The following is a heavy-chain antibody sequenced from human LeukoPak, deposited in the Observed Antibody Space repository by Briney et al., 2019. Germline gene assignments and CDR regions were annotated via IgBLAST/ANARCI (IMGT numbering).Heavy chain of an antibody. Sequence: SETLSLTCTVSGGSISSSSYYWGWIRQPPGKGLEWIGSIYYSGSTYYNPSLKSRVTISVDTSKNQFSLKLSSVTAADTAVYYCASGYYGSGSYSHWGQGTLVTVSS. D-gene: IGHD3-10*01. CDR3: ASGYYGSGSYSH. J-gene: IGHJ4*02. CDR1: GGSISSSSYY. V-gene: IGHV4-39*01. CDR2: IYYSGST.